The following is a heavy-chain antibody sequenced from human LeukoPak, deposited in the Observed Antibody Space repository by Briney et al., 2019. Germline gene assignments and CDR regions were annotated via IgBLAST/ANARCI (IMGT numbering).Heavy chain of an antibody. CDR1: GGSISSYY. Sequence: SETLSLTCTVSGGSISSYYWSWIRQPAGKGPEWIGRIYTSGSTNYNPSLKSRVTMSVDTSKNQFSLKLSSVTAADTAVYYCARDQHSSSWYWGWAFDIWGQGTMVTVSS. J-gene: IGHJ3*02. CDR3: ARDQHSSSWYWGWAFDI. V-gene: IGHV4-4*07. D-gene: IGHD6-13*01. CDR2: IYTSGST.